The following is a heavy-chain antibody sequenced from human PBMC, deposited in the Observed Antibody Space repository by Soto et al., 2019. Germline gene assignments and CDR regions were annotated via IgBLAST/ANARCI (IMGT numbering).Heavy chain of an antibody. CDR2: ISAYNGNT. J-gene: IGHJ6*02. CDR1: GYTFTSYG. CDR3: ARDQDLLWFGALTSWYYGMDV. D-gene: IGHD3-10*01. V-gene: IGHV1-18*01. Sequence: AAVKVSCKASGYTFTSYGISWVRQAPGQGLECMGWISAYNGNTNYAQKLQGRVTMTPDTSTSTAYMELRSLRSDDTAVYYCARDQDLLWFGALTSWYYGMDVWGQGTTVTVSS.